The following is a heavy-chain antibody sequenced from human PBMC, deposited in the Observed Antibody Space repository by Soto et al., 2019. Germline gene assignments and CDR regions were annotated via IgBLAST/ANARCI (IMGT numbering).Heavy chain of an antibody. CDR1: GYTFTGHY. Sequence: GASVKVSCKASGYTFTGHYIHWVRQAPEQGPEWMGEIGPESGATRYAQKFQGRVTMTRDMSTTTVYMELNNLSPDDTAVYYCGRGRSGQIVVLYWGKGTPVTVSS. D-gene: IGHD1-26*01. V-gene: IGHV1-2*02. CDR3: GRGRSGQIVVLY. J-gene: IGHJ4*02. CDR2: IGPESGAT.